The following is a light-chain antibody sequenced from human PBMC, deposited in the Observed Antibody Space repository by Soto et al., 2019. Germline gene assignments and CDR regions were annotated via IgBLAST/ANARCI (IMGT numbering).Light chain of an antibody. V-gene: IGLV2-23*01. Sequence: QSALAQPASVSLSPGQSITISCTGTNNLVSWYQQHPGKAPKVVVYEGTKRPSGVSNRFSGSNSGGTASLTISGLQAKDEASYFCCAYVGARSYVFGPGTKV. J-gene: IGLJ1*01. CDR1: NNL. CDR3: CAYVGARSYV. CDR2: EGT.